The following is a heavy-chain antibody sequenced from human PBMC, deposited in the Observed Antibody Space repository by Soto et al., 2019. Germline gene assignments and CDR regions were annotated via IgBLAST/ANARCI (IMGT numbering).Heavy chain of an antibody. CDR1: GYTLTELS. D-gene: IGHD6-13*01. V-gene: IGHV1-24*01. CDR3: ARGGKAYSSSWP. Sequence: GASVKVSCEVSGYTLTELSMHWVRQAPGKGLEWMGGFDPEDGETIYAQKFQGRVTMTEDTSTDTAYMELSSLRSEDTAVYYCARGGKAYSSSWPWGQGTLVTVSS. CDR2: FDPEDGET. J-gene: IGHJ5*02.